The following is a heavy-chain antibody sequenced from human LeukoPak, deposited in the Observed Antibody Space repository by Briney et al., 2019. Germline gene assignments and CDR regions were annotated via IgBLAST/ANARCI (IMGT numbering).Heavy chain of an antibody. CDR3: ARGPYYYGSGSYPFDY. CDR2: INHSGST. D-gene: IGHD3-10*01. J-gene: IGHJ4*02. Sequence: SETLSLTCAVYGGSFSGYYWSWIRQPPGKGLEWIGEINHSGSTNYNPSLKSRVTISVDTSKNQFSLKLSSVTAADTAVYYCARGPYYYGSGSYPFDYWGQGTLVTASS. V-gene: IGHV4-34*01. CDR1: GGSFSGYY.